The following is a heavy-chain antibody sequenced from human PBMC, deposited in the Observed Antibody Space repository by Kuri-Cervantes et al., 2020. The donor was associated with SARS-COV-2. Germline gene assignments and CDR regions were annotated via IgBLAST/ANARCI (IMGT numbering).Heavy chain of an antibody. J-gene: IGHJ4*02. CDR1: GFTFSSYS. CDR2: ISSSSSTI. CDR3: AREGYYDSSGYFDY. D-gene: IGHD3-22*01. Sequence: GGSLRLSCAASGFTFSSYSMNWVRQAPGKGPEWVSYISSSSSTIYYADSVKGRFTISRDNAKNSLYLQMNSLRDEDTAVYYCAREGYYDSSGYFDYWGQGTLVTVSS. V-gene: IGHV3-48*02.